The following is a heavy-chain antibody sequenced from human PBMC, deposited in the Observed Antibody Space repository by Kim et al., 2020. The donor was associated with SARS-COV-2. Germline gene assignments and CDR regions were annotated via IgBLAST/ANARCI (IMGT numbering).Heavy chain of an antibody. CDR2: ISSSSSYI. CDR3: ARDNDRKGGVRYFDYPFYYYGMDV. D-gene: IGHD3-9*01. V-gene: IGHV3-21*01. J-gene: IGHJ6*02. Sequence: GGSLRLSCAASGFTFSSYSMNWVRQAPGKGLEWVSSISSSSSYIYYADSVKGRFTISRDNAKNSLYLQMNSLRAEDTAVYYCARDNDRKGGVRYFDYPFYYYGMDVWGQGTTVTVSS. CDR1: GFTFSSYS.